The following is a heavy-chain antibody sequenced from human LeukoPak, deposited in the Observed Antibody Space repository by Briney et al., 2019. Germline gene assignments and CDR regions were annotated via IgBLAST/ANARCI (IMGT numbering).Heavy chain of an antibody. CDR2: IKQDGSEK. V-gene: IGHV3-7*01. CDR3: ARAYYGDYVYFDY. D-gene: IGHD4-17*01. CDR1: GFTFSNYA. Sequence: GGSLRLSCAASGFTFSNYAMTWVRQAPGKGLEWVANIKQDGSEKYYVDSVKGRFTISRDNAKNSLYLHMNSLRAEDTALYYCARAYYGDYVYFDYWGQGTLVTVSS. J-gene: IGHJ4*02.